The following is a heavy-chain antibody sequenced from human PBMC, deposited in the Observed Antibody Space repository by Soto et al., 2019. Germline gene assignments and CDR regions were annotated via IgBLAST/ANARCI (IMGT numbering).Heavy chain of an antibody. V-gene: IGHV3-30*18. CDR1: GFTFSSYG. CDR2: ISYDGSNK. Sequence: GGPLRLACAASGFTFSSYGMPWVGQAPGKGLEWVAVISYDGSNKYYADSVKGRFTISRDNSKNTLYLQMNSLRAEDTAVYYGAKWAAAGLIDYWGQGTLVTVSS. J-gene: IGHJ4*02. D-gene: IGHD6-13*01. CDR3: AKWAAAGLIDY.